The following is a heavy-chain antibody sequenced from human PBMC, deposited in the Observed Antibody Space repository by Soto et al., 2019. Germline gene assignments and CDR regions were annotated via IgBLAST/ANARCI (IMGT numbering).Heavy chain of an antibody. CDR3: TKSRIFGVVIANNFGC. V-gene: IGHV3-64D*06. J-gene: IGHJ4*02. CDR2: ISSNGGST. D-gene: IGHD3-3*01. Sequence: GGSLRLSCSASGFTFSSYAMHWVRQAPGKGLEYVSAISSNGGSTYYADSVKGRFTISRVNSKNTLYLQMSSLRAEDTAVYYCTKSRIFGVVIANNFGCWGRETLGTVSS. CDR1: GFTFSSYA.